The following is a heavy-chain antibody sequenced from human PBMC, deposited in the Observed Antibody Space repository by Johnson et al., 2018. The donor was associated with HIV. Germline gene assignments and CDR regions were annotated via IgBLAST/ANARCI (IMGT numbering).Heavy chain of an antibody. Sequence: VQLVESGGGLIQPGGSLRLSCAASGFTVSSNYMSWVRQAPGKGLEWVSVIYSGGSTYYADSVKGRFTLSRDSSNNTLYLQMNSLRAEDTAVYYCARDPRGEAMALDAFDIWGQGTMVTVSS. CDR1: GFTVSSNY. CDR3: ARDPRGEAMALDAFDI. J-gene: IGHJ3*02. CDR2: IYSGGST. D-gene: IGHD5-18*01. V-gene: IGHV3-53*01.